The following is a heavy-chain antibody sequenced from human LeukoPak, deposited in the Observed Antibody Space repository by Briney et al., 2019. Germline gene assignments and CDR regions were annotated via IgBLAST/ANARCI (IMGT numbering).Heavy chain of an antibody. D-gene: IGHD4-23*01. V-gene: IGHV4-59*01. CDR1: GSSISYWY. Sequence: SETLSLTCTVSGSSISYWYWSWIRQPPGKGLEWIGNIYGSGRPNYNPSLTSRVTISVDTSKNQFSLKLTSVTAADTAVYYCARDMGLNYGGNSDALDIWGQGTMVSVSS. J-gene: IGHJ3*02. CDR2: IYGSGRP. CDR3: ARDMGLNYGGNSDALDI.